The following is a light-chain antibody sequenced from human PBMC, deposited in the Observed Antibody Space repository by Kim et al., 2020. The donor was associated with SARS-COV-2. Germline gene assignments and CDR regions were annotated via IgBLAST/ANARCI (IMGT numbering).Light chain of an antibody. CDR1: QSVSSIY. CDR3: QQYVSSPWT. CDR2: DAS. J-gene: IGKJ1*01. Sequence: SPGERATLSCRASQSVSSIYLAWYQQKPGLAPRLLIYDASSRATGIPDRFSGSGSGTDFTLTISRLEPEDFAVYYCQQYVSSPWTFGQGTKVDIK. V-gene: IGKV3D-20*01.